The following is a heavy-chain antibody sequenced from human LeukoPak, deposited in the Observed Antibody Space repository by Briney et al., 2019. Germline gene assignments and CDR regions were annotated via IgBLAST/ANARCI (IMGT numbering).Heavy chain of an antibody. Sequence: PGGSLRLSCAASGFTFSSYAMHWVRQAPGKGLEWVAVISYDGSNKYYADSVKGRFTISRDNSKNTLYLQMNSLRAEDTAVYYCARDTRGSSLRYYFDYWGQGTLVTVSS. D-gene: IGHD6-13*01. CDR1: GFTFSSYA. V-gene: IGHV3-30-3*01. J-gene: IGHJ4*02. CDR3: ARDTRGSSLRYYFDY. CDR2: ISYDGSNK.